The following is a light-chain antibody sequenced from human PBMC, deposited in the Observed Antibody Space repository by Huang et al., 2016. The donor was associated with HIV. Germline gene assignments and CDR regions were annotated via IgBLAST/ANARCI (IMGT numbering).Light chain of an antibody. V-gene: IGKV3-11*01. Sequence: EVVLTLSPATLSLSPGESATLSCRASQSVSMNVAWYQQKPGQTPRLLIFDASNRATGIPARFRGSGSGTDFTLTIYSLEPEDAAVYYCQQRSDWPPDYTFGQGTRLDLK. CDR2: DAS. CDR3: QQRSDWPPDYT. J-gene: IGKJ2*01. CDR1: QSVSMN.